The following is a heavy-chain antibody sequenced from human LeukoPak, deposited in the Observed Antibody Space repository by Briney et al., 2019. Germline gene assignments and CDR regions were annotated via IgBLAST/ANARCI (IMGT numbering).Heavy chain of an antibody. Sequence: GGSLRLSCAASGFTFSSYAMSWVRQAPGKGLEWVSAISGCGGSTYYADSVNGRFTISRDNSKNTLYLQMNSLRAEDTAVYYCAKAGGDYDYFDYWGQGTLATVSS. D-gene: IGHD4-17*01. CDR1: GFTFSSYA. V-gene: IGHV3-23*01. J-gene: IGHJ4*02. CDR3: AKAGGDYDYFDY. CDR2: ISGCGGST.